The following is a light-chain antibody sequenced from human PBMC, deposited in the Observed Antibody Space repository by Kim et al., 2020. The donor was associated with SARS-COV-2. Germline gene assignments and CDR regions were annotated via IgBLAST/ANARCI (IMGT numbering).Light chain of an antibody. CDR3: CSYVGSARGV. V-gene: IGLV2-23*02. CDR2: EVN. J-gene: IGLJ3*02. CDR1: STDVGSYNL. Sequence: GKTITISWAGSSTDVGSYNLVSWYQQYPGKAPKLIIYEVNKRPSGVSDRFSASKSANTASLTISDLQAADEADYHCCSYVGSARGVFGGGTQLTVL.